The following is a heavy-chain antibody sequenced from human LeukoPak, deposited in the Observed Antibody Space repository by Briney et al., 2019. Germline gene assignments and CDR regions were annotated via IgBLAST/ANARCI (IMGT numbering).Heavy chain of an antibody. Sequence: PSETLSLTCTVSGGSISSSSYYWGWIRQPPGKGLEWIESIYYSGSTYYNPSLKSRVTISVDTSKNQYSLKLSSATAADTAVYYCARPEIVVVPAAMPGWFDPWGQGTLVTVSS. V-gene: IGHV4-39*01. CDR3: ARPEIVVVPAAMPGWFDP. CDR2: IYYSGST. D-gene: IGHD2-2*01. CDR1: GGSISSSSYY. J-gene: IGHJ5*02.